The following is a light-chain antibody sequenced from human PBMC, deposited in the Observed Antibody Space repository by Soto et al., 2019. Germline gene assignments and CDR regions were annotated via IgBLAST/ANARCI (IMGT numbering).Light chain of an antibody. V-gene: IGLV1-44*01. CDR1: GSNIGSDT. CDR3: AAWDDSLNGVV. CDR2: SIN. Sequence: QLVLTQPPSASGTPGQRVTISCSGSGSNIGSDTVNWYQHLPGTAPKLLIYSINQRPSGVPDRFSGSKSGTSASLAISGLQSDDEADYYCAAWDDSLNGVVFGGGTKVTVL. J-gene: IGLJ2*01.